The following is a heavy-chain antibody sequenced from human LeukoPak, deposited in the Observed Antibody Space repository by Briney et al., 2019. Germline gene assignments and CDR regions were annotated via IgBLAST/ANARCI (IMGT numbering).Heavy chain of an antibody. D-gene: IGHD2-2*01. V-gene: IGHV5-51*01. CDR1: GSNFTTYW. Sequence: GASLQISCGGSGSNFTTYWIGGGRQLPGKGVEGMGIIYPGDSVTRYTPSFQGQVTLSADKSINTAYLQWSSLKASDTAMYYCARRQGCSSTSCPPDYWGQGTLVTVST. J-gene: IGHJ4*02. CDR3: ARRQGCSSTSCPPDY. CDR2: IYPGDSVT.